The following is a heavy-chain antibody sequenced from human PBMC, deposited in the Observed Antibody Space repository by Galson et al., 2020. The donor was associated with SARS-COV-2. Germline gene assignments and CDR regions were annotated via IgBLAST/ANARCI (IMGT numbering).Heavy chain of an antibody. V-gene: IGHV5-51*01. D-gene: IGHD3-16*01. CDR2: IYTTDSNT. CDR1: GYSFPSYW. J-gene: IGHJ3*02. Sequence: GESLKISCKGSGYSFPSYWIVWVRQMPGKGLEWMGIIYTTDSNTTYSPSFQGQVTISADTSINTASLQWSSLKASDTAIYFCARRRMITLGGVMDAFDIWGQGTMVTVSS. CDR3: ARRRMITLGGVMDAFDI.